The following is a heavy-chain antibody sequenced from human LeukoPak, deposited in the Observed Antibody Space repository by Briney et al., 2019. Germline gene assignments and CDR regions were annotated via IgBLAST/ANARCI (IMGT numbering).Heavy chain of an antibody. Sequence: GGSLRLSGAASGFTFSTYAMSWGRQAPGKGLEWVSSISAGGGYTYYADSVKGRFTISRDNSKNTLYLQMNSLRAEDTAVYYCAFGVRKWLGGSYYFVYWGQGTLVTVSS. CDR2: ISAGGGYT. CDR1: GFTFSTYA. D-gene: IGHD1-26*01. V-gene: IGHV3-23*01. CDR3: AFGVRKWLGGSYYFVY. J-gene: IGHJ4*02.